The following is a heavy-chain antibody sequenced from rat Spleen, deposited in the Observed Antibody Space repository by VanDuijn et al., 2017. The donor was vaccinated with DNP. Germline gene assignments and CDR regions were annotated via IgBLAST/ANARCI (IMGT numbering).Heavy chain of an antibody. V-gene: IGHV5-31*01. CDR3: VRWNSGSYSMDA. D-gene: IGHD4-3*01. CDR1: GFTFNDYW. CDR2: TIGSGGNS. J-gene: IGHJ4*01. Sequence: EVQLVESGGDLVQPGRSLKLSCVASGFTFNDYWMTWIRQVPGKGLEWVASTIGSGGNSYYPDSLKGHFTISRDNAKSTLYLQMNSLRSEDMATYYCVRWNSGSYSMDAWGQGTSVTVSS.